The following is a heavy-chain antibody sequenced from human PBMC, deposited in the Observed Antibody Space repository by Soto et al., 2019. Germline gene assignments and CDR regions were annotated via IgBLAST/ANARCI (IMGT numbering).Heavy chain of an antibody. V-gene: IGHV3-33*05. Sequence: QVQLVESGGGVVQPGTSLRLSCVGSGFTFRSYVIHWVRQAPGKGLEWVALKSYAGSNKDYGGSVKGRFTISRDNSRNTVALQMDSLRREDTALYYCARWGTTGGLDVWGQGTLVSVSS. CDR2: KSYAGSNK. D-gene: IGHD3-16*01. CDR3: ARWGTTGGLDV. CDR1: GFTFRSYV. J-gene: IGHJ1*01.